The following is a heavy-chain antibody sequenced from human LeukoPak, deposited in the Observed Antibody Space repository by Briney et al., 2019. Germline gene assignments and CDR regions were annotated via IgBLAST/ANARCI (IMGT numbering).Heavy chain of an antibody. J-gene: IGHJ4*02. CDR1: GFTFSYYG. CDR2: ILYDGSNK. CDR3: ARDRDGWRFDY. Sequence: GSLKLSRAASGFTFSYYGRDWVRQAPGKGLQWVAVILYDGSNKYYADSVKGRITISRDNSKNTLYLQIYSLRAEDTAVYYCARDRDGWRFDYWGQGTLVTVSS. V-gene: IGHV3-33*08. D-gene: IGHD5-24*01.